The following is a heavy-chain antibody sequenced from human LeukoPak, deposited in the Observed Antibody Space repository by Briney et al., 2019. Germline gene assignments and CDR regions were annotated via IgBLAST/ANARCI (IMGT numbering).Heavy chain of an antibody. J-gene: IGHJ6*03. D-gene: IGHD3-3*01. CDR1: GYTFTSYY. CDR2: INPSGGST. CDR3: ARVGLDYDFWSGWKYYYYMDV. Sequence: GASVEVSCKASGYTFTSYYMHWVRQAPGQGLEWMGIINPSGGSTSYAQKFQGRVTMTRDMSTSTAYMELRSLRSDDTAVYYCARVGLDYDFWSGWKYYYYMDVWGKGTTVTVSS. V-gene: IGHV1-46*01.